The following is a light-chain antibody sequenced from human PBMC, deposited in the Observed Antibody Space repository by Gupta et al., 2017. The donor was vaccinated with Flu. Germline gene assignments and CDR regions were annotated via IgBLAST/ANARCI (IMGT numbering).Light chain of an antibody. CDR3: NSRASSGKQLV. CDR2: GKN. Sequence: SSELTQDAAVSVALGQTVRITCQGDSLRSYYASWYQQKPGQAPVRVIYGKNNRPSGIPDRGAGSSSGNKASSNIPGAQAEDEADGYGNSRASSGKQLVFGGATQLTVL. V-gene: IGLV3-19*01. CDR1: SLRSYY. J-gene: IGLJ2*01.